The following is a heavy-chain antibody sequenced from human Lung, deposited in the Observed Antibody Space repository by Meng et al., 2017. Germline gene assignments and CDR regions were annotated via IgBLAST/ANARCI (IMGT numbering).Heavy chain of an antibody. CDR2: IKHSGST. CDR1: GGAFSDYY. Sequence: QVQVQQVGAGLLKPSETLSLTFVVPGGAFSDYYWSWIRQPPGKGLEWIGEIKHSGSTNYNPSPESRATISVDTSQNNLSLKQSYVTAADSAVYYCARGPTTMAHDFDYWGQGTLVTVSS. D-gene: IGHD4-11*01. V-gene: IGHV4-34*01. CDR3: ARGPTTMAHDFDY. J-gene: IGHJ4*02.